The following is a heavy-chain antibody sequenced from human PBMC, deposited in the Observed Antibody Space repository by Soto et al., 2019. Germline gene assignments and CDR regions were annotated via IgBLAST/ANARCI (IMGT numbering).Heavy chain of an antibody. J-gene: IGHJ6*02. CDR2: TSGSGGST. Sequence: GGSLRLSCAASGFTFSSYAMSCVRQPPGKGLEWVSATSGSGGSTYYADSVKGRFTISRDNSKNTLYLEMNSLRAEDTAVSYCAEGIAVAGSYDGMDVWGQGTTVTVS. V-gene: IGHV3-23*01. CDR1: GFTFSSYA. CDR3: AEGIAVAGSYDGMDV. D-gene: IGHD6-19*01.